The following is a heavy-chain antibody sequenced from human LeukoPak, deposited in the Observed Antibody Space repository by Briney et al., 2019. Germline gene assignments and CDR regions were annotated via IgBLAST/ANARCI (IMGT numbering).Heavy chain of an antibody. J-gene: IGHJ4*02. D-gene: IGHD3-10*01. CDR1: GFTFSSYA. CDR2: IWYDGYNK. Sequence: GGSLRLSCAASGFTFSSYAMNWVRQAPGKGLEWVAGIWYDGYNKFYADSAKGRFTISRDNSKNTLYLQMSSLRAEDTALYYCARVSHYGSGYYYTLAYWGQVTLLTVSS. CDR3: ARVSHYGSGYYYTLAY. V-gene: IGHV3-33*08.